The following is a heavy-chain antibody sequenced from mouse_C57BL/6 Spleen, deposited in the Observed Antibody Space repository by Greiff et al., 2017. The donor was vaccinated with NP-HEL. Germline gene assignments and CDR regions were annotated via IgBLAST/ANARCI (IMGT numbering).Heavy chain of an antibody. V-gene: IGHV3-8*01. CDR3: ARSPYDYDEDGAMDY. CDR1: GYSITSDY. CDR2: ISYSGST. J-gene: IGHJ4*01. Sequence: EVQVVESGPGLAKPSQTLSLTCSVTGYSITSDYWNWIRKFPGNKLEYMGYISYSGSTYYNPSLKSRSSITRDTSKNQYYLQLNSVTTEDTATYYCARSPYDYDEDGAMDYWGQGTSVTVSS. D-gene: IGHD2-4*01.